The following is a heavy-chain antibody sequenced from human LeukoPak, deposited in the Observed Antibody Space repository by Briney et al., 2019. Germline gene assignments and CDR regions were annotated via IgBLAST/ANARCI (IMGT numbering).Heavy chain of an antibody. CDR3: ARVSNYYDSSGYYFDY. D-gene: IGHD3-22*01. CDR1: GGSFSGYY. Sequence: SETLSLTCAVYGGSFSGYYWGWIRQPPGKGLEWIGEINRGGDTNYNPFLKSRATISIDTSRNYFSLKLSSVTAADTAVYYCARVSNYYDSSGYYFDYWGQGTLVTVSS. CDR2: INRGGDT. J-gene: IGHJ4*02. V-gene: IGHV4-34*01.